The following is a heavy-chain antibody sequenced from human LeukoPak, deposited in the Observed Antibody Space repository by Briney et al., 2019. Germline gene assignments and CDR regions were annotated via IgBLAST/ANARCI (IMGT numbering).Heavy chain of an antibody. Sequence: PGGSLRLSCAASGFTFSSYAMSWVRQAPGKGLEWVSAISGSGGSTYYADSVKGRFTISRDNSKNTLYLQMNSLRAEDTAVYYCARALRYFDWLLPYYYYGMDVWGQGTTVTVSS. V-gene: IGHV3-23*01. CDR3: ARALRYFDWLLPYYYYGMDV. CDR2: ISGSGGST. D-gene: IGHD3-9*01. J-gene: IGHJ6*02. CDR1: GFTFSSYA.